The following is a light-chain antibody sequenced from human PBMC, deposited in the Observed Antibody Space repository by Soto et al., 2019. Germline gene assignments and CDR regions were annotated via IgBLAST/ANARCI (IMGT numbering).Light chain of an antibody. J-gene: IGKJ2*01. Sequence: EIVLTQSPATLSLSPGERATLSCRASQSVSSYLAWYQQKPGQAPRLLIYDASNRATGIPARFSGSGSGTGFNLTIHSLGPENFAVFLCQQRRKWPSGGYTFGQGTKLEIK. CDR3: QQRRKWPSGGYT. CDR2: DAS. V-gene: IGKV3-11*01. CDR1: QSVSSY.